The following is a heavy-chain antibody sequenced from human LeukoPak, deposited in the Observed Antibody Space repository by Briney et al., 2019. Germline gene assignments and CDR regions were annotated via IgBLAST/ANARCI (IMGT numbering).Heavy chain of an antibody. CDR2: MNPYSGDR. Sequence: GASVKVSCKASGYSFTTFDINWVRQATGQGLEWLGWMNPYSGDRGYAQKFQGRLSITSDTSISTAYMELSSLRSDDTAVYFCARTTSLTASGYDYWGQGTLVTVPS. J-gene: IGHJ4*02. V-gene: IGHV1-8*03. CDR1: GYSFTTFD. CDR3: ARTTSLTASGYDY. D-gene: IGHD4-17*01.